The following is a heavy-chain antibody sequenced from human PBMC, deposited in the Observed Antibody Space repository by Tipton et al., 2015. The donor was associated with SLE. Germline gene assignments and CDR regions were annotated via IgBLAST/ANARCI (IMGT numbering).Heavy chain of an antibody. J-gene: IGHJ3*02. CDR1: GFSVSTHY. CDR3: ARPPSSGYAFEI. V-gene: IGHV3-53*04. Sequence: GSLRLSCVASGFSVSTHYISWVRQAPGKGLEWVSVIYGATTTFYGDSVKGRFTISRHNSENTVYLQMDTLRVDDTAVYNCARPPSSGYAFEIWGQGTTVTVSS. CDR2: IYGATTT. D-gene: IGHD3-22*01.